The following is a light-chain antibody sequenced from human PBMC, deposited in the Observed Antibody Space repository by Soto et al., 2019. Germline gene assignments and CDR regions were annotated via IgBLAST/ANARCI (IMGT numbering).Light chain of an antibody. CDR1: QGISKY. V-gene: IGKV1-27*01. J-gene: IGKJ4*01. Sequence: DIQMTQSPSSLSASVGDRVTITCRASQGISKYLAWYQQKPGKVPKVLIYAASTLQSGVPSRFSGSGSVTDFTLTISSLQPEDVATYYCQKYNSAPLTFGGGTKVEIK. CDR2: AAS. CDR3: QKYNSAPLT.